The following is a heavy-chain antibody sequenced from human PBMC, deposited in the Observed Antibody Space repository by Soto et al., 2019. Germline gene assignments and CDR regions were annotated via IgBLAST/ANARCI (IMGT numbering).Heavy chain of an antibody. CDR1: GFTFSTYA. V-gene: IGHV3-23*01. Sequence: GGSLRLSCAASGFTFSTYAMSWVRQAPGKGLEWVSTITTSGGNTYYADSVQGRFTISRDNSKNTLYLQMNSLRAEDTAVYYCAGRYCTNGVCYTNYYYYIDGWGKGTTVTVAS. J-gene: IGHJ6*03. CDR2: ITTSGGNT. CDR3: AGRYCTNGVCYTNYYYYIDG. D-gene: IGHD2-8*01.